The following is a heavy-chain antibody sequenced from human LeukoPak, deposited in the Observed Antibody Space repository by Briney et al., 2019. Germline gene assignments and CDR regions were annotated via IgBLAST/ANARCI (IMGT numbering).Heavy chain of an antibody. J-gene: IGHJ5*02. CDR2: ILSSGTT. CDR3: AKDLTYGDGRWEFVP. Sequence: GSLRLSCVASGFSLSGYAMSWVRQAPGKGPEWVSGILSSGTTYYSDSVKGRFTTSRDSSKNTLYLQMNSLRSEDTAIYSCAKDLTYGDGRWEFVPWGQGTLVTVSS. D-gene: IGHD4-17*01. V-gene: IGHV3-23*05. CDR1: GFSLSGYA.